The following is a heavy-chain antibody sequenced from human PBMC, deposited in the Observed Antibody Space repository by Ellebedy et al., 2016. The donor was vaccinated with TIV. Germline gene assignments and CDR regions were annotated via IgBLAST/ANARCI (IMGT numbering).Heavy chain of an antibody. CDR2: INPNSGGT. Sequence: ASVKVFCKASGYTFTGYYMHWVRQAPGQGLEWMGWINPNSGGTNYAQKFQGRVTMTRDTSISTAYMELSRLRSDDTAVYYCARIRYSSGAADFDYWGQGTLVTVSS. CDR1: GYTFTGYY. CDR3: ARIRYSSGAADFDY. D-gene: IGHD6-25*01. V-gene: IGHV1-2*02. J-gene: IGHJ4*02.